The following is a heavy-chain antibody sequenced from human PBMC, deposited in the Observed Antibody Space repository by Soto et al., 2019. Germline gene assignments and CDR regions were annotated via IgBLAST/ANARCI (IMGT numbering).Heavy chain of an antibody. D-gene: IGHD3-3*01. CDR1: GDSINSYY. V-gene: IGHV4-4*07. Sequence: PSETLSLTCTVSGDSINSYYWSWTRQPAGKGLEWIGRIYTSGSTNYNPSLKSRVTMSVDTSKNQFSLKLNSVTAADTAVYYCARELMTYYDFWSGSNPAGMDVWGQGTTVTVSS. CDR3: ARELMTYYDFWSGSNPAGMDV. J-gene: IGHJ6*02. CDR2: IYTSGST.